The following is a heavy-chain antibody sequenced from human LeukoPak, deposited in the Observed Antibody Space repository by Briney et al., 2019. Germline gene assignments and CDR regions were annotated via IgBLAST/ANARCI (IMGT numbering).Heavy chain of an antibody. CDR3: ARGLGEMATTPFDY. CDR1: GGSFSGYY. J-gene: IGHJ4*02. V-gene: IGHV4-34*01. D-gene: IGHD3-16*01. CDR2: INHSGST. Sequence: SETLSLTCAVYGGSFSGYYWSWIRQPPGKGLEWIGEINHSGSTNYNPSLKSRVTISVDTSKNQFSLKLSSVTAADTAVYYCARGLGEMATTPFDYWGQGTLATVSS.